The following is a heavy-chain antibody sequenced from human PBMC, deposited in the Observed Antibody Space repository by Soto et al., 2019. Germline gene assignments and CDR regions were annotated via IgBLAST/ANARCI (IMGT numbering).Heavy chain of an antibody. CDR1: GFSLTTRGVG. J-gene: IGHJ5*02. D-gene: IGHD3-16*01. CDR3: AHIPNYYQYDWFDP. CDR2: IYWDDDK. Sequence: QITLKESGPTLVKTTQTLTLTCTFSGFSLTTRGVGVGWIRQPPGKALECLAVIYWDDDKRYSPSLQSRLSITKDTSNNQVVLTMTNVDPVDTATYYCAHIPNYYQYDWFDPWGQGTLVSVSS. V-gene: IGHV2-5*02.